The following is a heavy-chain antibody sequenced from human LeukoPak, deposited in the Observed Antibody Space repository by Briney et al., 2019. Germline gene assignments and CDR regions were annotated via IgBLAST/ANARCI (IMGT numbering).Heavy chain of an antibody. CDR1: GGSISSSSYY. CDR2: IYYSGST. CDR3: AGHGDPPKYYYDSSGYYSTEFDY. V-gene: IGHV4-39*01. J-gene: IGHJ4*02. D-gene: IGHD3-22*01. Sequence: SETLSLTCTVSGGSISSSSYYWGWIRQPPGKGLEWIGSIYYSGSTYYNPSLESRVTISVDTSKNQFSLKLSSVTAADTAVYYCAGHGDPPKYYYDSSGYYSTEFDYWGQGTLVTVSS.